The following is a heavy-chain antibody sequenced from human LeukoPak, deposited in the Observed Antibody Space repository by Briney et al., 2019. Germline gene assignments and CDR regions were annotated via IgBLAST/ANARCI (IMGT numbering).Heavy chain of an antibody. J-gene: IGHJ4*02. V-gene: IGHV1-46*01. CDR2: LNPSGVST. D-gene: IGHD4-17*01. CDR3: TRGRDYYYVDY. CDR1: GYTFPGYY. Sequence: AAVKIPCQASGYTFPGYYMRWVRQASGQGLERMGILNPSGVSTSYAQKFQGRVTMTRDTSTSTAYMELSSLRSEDTAVYYCTRGRDYYYVDYWGQGTLVTVSS.